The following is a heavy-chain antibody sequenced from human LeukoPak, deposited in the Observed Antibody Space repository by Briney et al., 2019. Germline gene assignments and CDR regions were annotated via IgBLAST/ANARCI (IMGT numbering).Heavy chain of an antibody. V-gene: IGHV3-23*01. CDR3: ASHLPVGPIDF. CDR1: GFTFSSYV. Sequence: PGGSLRLSCAASGFTFSSYVMSWVRQAPGKGLEWVSTISGSAGSTYYADSVKGRFTISRDNSKSSLYLQMNSLRAEDTAVYYCASHLPVGPIDFWGQGSLVTVSS. CDR2: ISGSAGST. D-gene: IGHD1-26*01. J-gene: IGHJ4*02.